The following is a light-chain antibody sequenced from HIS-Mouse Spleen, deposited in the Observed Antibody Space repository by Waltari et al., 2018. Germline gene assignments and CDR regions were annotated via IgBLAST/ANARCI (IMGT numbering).Light chain of an antibody. Sequence: QSALTQPPSASGSPGPSVTSSCTGTSSDVGGYHYVPWSQPQPGKAPTLMIYEVSKRPSGVPDRFSGSKSGNTASLTVSGLQAEDEADYYCSSYAGSNNVVFGGGTKLTVL. CDR3: SSYAGSNNVV. J-gene: IGLJ2*01. V-gene: IGLV2-8*01. CDR1: SSDVGGYHY. CDR2: EVS.